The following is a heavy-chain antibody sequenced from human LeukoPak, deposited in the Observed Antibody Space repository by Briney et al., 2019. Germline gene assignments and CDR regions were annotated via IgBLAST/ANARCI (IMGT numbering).Heavy chain of an antibody. CDR2: INHNGST. Sequence: PSETLSLTCAVYGGSFSGYYWSWIRQPPGKGLEWIGEINHNGSTNYNPSLKSRVTISVDTSKNQFSLKLSSVTAADTAVYYCAPPPSGWLQFLSVSWGQGTLVTVSS. V-gene: IGHV4-34*01. J-gene: IGHJ5*02. D-gene: IGHD3-3*01. CDR3: APPPSGWLQFLSVS. CDR1: GGSFSGYY.